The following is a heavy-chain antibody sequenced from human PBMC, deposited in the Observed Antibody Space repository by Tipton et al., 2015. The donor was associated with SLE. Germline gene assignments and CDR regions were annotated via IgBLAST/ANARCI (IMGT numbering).Heavy chain of an antibody. V-gene: IGHV3-21*01. CDR3: VRDPNSSGFYYFDY. CDR2: ISSTSNHI. CDR1: GFTFSSYN. Sequence: SLRLSCAASGFTFSSYNMNWVRQAPGKGLEWVSSISSTSNHISYSDSVKGRFTISRDNAKNSLYLQMNSLRAEDTAVYYCVRDPNSSGFYYFDYWGQGTLVTVSS. D-gene: IGHD6-19*01. J-gene: IGHJ4*02.